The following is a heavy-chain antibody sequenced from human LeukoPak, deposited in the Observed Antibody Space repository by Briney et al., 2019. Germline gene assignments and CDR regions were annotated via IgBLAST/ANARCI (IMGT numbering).Heavy chain of an antibody. CDR2: MNPNRGNT. CDR1: GDTFTSYD. CDR3: ARGRPTPRVATI. V-gene: IGHV1-8*01. J-gene: IGHJ4*02. Sequence: PVASVKVSCKASGDTFTSYDINWVRQATGQGLEWMGWMNPNRGNTDYAQKFQGRVTMTRNTSTSTAYMELSSLRSEDTAVYYCARGRPTPRVATIWGQGTLVTVSS. D-gene: IGHD5-12*01.